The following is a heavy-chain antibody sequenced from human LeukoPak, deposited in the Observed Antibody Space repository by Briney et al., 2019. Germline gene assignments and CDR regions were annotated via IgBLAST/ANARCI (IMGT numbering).Heavy chain of an antibody. D-gene: IGHD2-2*01. Sequence: SETLSLTCTVSGGSISSSSYYWGWIRQPPGKGLEWIGSIYYSGSTYYNPSLKSRVTISVDTSTNQFSLKLSSVTAADTAVYYCARHWGYFSSTSCYPGAFDIWGQGTMVTVSS. CDR3: ARHWGYFSSTSCYPGAFDI. J-gene: IGHJ3*02. V-gene: IGHV4-39*01. CDR1: GGSISSSSYY. CDR2: IYYSGST.